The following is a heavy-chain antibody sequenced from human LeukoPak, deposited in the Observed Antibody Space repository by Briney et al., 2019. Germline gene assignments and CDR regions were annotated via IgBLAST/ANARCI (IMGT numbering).Heavy chain of an antibody. CDR2: INQDGSDK. CDR3: AREDFSSTWEHFDY. Sequence: GGSLRLSCVASGITFRKYWMSWVRQAPGKGLEWVANINQDGSDKYYVDSVKGRFTISRDNAKNSLFLQMNSLRAEDTAIYYCAREDFSSTWEHFDYWGQGTLVSVSS. D-gene: IGHD6-13*01. V-gene: IGHV3-7*01. CDR1: GITFRKYW. J-gene: IGHJ4*02.